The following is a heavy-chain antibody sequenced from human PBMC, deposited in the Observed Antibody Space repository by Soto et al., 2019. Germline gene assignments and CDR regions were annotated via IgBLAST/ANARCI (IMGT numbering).Heavy chain of an antibody. CDR3: TTGGAVAGRTR. D-gene: IGHD6-19*01. CDR1: GFTFSNAW. CDR2: IKSKTDGGTT. J-gene: IGHJ4*02. Sequence: EAQLVESGGGLVKPAGSLRLSCAASGFTFSNAWMSWVLQAPGKGLEWVGRIKSKTDGGTTDYAAPVKGRFTISRDDSKNTLYLQMNSLKTEDTAVYYCTTGGAVAGRTRWGQGTLVTVSS. V-gene: IGHV3-15*01.